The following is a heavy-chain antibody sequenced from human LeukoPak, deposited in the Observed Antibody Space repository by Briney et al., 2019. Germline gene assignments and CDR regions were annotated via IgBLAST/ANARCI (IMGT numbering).Heavy chain of an antibody. CDR1: GGSISSYY. CDR3: ARGTGIPSYFFDY. V-gene: IGHV4-59*01. J-gene: IGHJ4*02. Sequence: SETLSLTCTVSGGSISSYYWSWIRQPPGKGLEWIGYIYYSGSTNYNPSLKSRVTISVDTSKNQFSLKLSSVTAADTAVYYCARGTGIPSYFFDYWGRGTMVSVSS. CDR2: IYYSGST.